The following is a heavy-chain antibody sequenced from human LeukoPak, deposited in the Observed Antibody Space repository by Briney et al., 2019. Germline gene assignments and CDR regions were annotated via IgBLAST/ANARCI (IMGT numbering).Heavy chain of an antibody. CDR3: ARGAHNWNYFYFDY. Sequence: SETLSLTCTVSGGSISSHYWSWIRQPPGKGLEWIGYIYYSGGTNYNPSLKSRLTISVDTSKNQFSLKLSSVTAADTAVYYCARGAHNWNYFYFDYWGQGTLVTVSS. V-gene: IGHV4-59*11. CDR2: IYYSGGT. CDR1: GGSISSHY. J-gene: IGHJ4*02. D-gene: IGHD1-7*01.